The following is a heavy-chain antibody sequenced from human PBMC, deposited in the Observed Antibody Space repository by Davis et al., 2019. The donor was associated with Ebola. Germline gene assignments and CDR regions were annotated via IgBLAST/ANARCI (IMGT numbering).Heavy chain of an antibody. V-gene: IGHV3-30*04. J-gene: IGHJ4*02. Sequence: GESLKISCAVSGITFSRYAMHWVRQAPGKGLEWVTDIAYDGRYESYAESVKGRFTISRDNAKNSLYLQMNSLRAEDTAVYYCAREGRYGPCYFDYWGQGTLVTVSS. CDR1: GITFSRYA. D-gene: IGHD4-17*01. CDR3: AREGRYGPCYFDY. CDR2: IAYDGRYE.